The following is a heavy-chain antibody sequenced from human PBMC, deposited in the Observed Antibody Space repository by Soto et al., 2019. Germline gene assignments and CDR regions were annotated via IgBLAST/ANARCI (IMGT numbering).Heavy chain of an antibody. CDR2: IYTSGST. J-gene: IGHJ4*02. CDR1: GGSISSYY. Sequence: PSETLSLTCTVSGGSISSYYWSWIRQPAGKGLGWIGRIYTSGSTNYNPSLKSRVTMSVDTSKNQFSLKLSSVTAADTAVYYCARAGAAAGGVDYWGQGTLVTVS. V-gene: IGHV4-4*07. D-gene: IGHD6-13*01. CDR3: ARAGAAAGGVDY.